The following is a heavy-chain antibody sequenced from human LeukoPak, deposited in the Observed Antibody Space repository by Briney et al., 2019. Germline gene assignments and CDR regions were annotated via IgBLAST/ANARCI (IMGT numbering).Heavy chain of an antibody. V-gene: IGHV4-39*07. CDR3: AGGVGATTYF. Sequence: WETLSLTCTVSGGSISSSDDYWGWIRQPPGKGLEWIGVIYYGGSTYYHPSLKSRVTISMDTSKSQFSLRLTSVTAADTAVYYCAGGVGATTYFWGQGTLVTVSS. CDR2: IYYGGST. J-gene: IGHJ4*02. CDR1: GGSISSSDDY. D-gene: IGHD1-26*01.